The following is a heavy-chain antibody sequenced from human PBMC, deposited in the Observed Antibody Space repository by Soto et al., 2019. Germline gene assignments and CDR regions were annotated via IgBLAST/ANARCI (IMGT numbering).Heavy chain of an antibody. J-gene: IGHJ4*01. V-gene: IGHV4-39*01. D-gene: IGHD2-21*02. Sequence: PSETLSLTCSVSGGSITNTNYHWGWIRQAPGKGMERIGTLYYRGATDYNPSLQNQVNISADTSKNQISKHKSSVTAADTAVYYCFGVLAATLDYWGQGTRVT. CDR3: FGVLAATLDY. CDR2: LYYRGAT. CDR1: GGSITNTNYH.